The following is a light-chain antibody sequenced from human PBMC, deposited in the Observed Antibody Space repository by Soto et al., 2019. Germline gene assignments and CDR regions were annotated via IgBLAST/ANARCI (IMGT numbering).Light chain of an antibody. J-gene: IGKJ1*01. CDR2: AAS. V-gene: IGKV1-39*01. CDR1: QSINSY. CDR3: QQSYSTPPWT. Sequence: DIQMTQSPSSLSASVGDRVTITCRASQSINSYLNWYQQKPGKASKLLIYAASSLQSGVPSRFSGSGSGTDFTLTISSLQPEDFATYYCQQSYSTPPWTFGQGTKVEIK.